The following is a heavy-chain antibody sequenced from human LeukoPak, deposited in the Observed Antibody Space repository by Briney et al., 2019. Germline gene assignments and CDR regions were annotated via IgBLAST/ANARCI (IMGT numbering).Heavy chain of an antibody. V-gene: IGHV3-15*01. CDR2: IKSKTDGGTT. CDR1: GFTFSNAG. Sequence: GGSLRLSCTASGFTFSNAGMNWVRQAPGKGLEWVGRIKSKTDGGTTDYAAPVKGRFTISRDDSKNTLYLQMNSLKTEDAAVYYCTTVQKWLRSDYWGQGTLVTVSS. CDR3: TTVQKWLRSDY. D-gene: IGHD5-12*01. J-gene: IGHJ4*02.